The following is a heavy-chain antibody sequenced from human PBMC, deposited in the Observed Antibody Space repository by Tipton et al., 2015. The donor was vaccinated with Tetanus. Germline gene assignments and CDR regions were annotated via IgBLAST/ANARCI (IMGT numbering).Heavy chain of an antibody. D-gene: IGHD3-9*01. CDR2: IDPRDSET. V-gene: IGHV5-51*01. Sequence: QLVQSGAEVKKPGESLKISCRGSGYNSTHYSIGWVRQMPGKGLEWVGIIDPRDSETFQGHVTISADKSISTARLRWSSLEASDTAIYYCARRRSAILSGSYHWYFDIWGRGTLVIVSS. CDR3: ARRRSAILSGSYHWYFDI. J-gene: IGHJ2*01. CDR1: GYNSTHYS.